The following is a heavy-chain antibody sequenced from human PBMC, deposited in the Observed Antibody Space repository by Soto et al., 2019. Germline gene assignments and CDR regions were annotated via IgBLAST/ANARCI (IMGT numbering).Heavy chain of an antibody. J-gene: IGHJ4*02. CDR1: GGSVSSSNYY. D-gene: IGHD3-9*01. CDR3: ARLEGLATISYYFDY. Sequence: QLQLQESGPGLVKPSETLSLTCTVSGGSVSSSNYYWGWIRQSPGKGLEWIGSIYYSGSTYYNPSLYSRVTISVDKSKNQFSLKVISVTAADTAVYYCARLEGLATISYYFDYWGQGTLVTVSS. V-gene: IGHV4-39*01. CDR2: IYYSGST.